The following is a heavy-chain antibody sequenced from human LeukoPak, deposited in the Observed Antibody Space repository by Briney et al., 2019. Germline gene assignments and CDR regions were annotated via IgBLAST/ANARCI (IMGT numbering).Heavy chain of an antibody. J-gene: IGHJ4*02. V-gene: IGHV1-18*01. Sequence: ASVKVSCKASGYTFTSYDINWVRQAPGQGLEWMGWISAYNGNTNYAQKLQGRVTMTTDTSTSTAYMELRSLRSDDTAVYYCARAPKPYYYDSSGLDYWGQGTLVTVSS. CDR1: GYTFTSYD. CDR2: ISAYNGNT. D-gene: IGHD3-22*01. CDR3: ARAPKPYYYDSSGLDY.